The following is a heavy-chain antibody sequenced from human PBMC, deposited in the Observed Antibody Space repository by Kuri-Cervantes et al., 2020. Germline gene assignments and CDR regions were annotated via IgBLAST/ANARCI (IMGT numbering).Heavy chain of an antibody. V-gene: IGHV1-3*01. CDR1: GYTFTSYS. CDR2: INAGNGNT. CDR3: ARKDNDFWSGYYFDY. J-gene: IGHJ4*02. Sequence: ASVKVSCKASGYTFTSYSMHWVRQAPGQRLEWMGWINAGNGNTKYSQKFQGRVTITRDTSASTAYMELSSLRTEDAAVYYCARKDNDFWSGYYFDYWGQGTLVTVSS. D-gene: IGHD3-3*01.